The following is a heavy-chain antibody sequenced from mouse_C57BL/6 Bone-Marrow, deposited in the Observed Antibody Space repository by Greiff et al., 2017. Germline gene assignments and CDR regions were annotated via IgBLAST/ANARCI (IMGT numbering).Heavy chain of an antibody. Sequence: DVQLQESGTVLARPGASVKMSCKTSGYTFTSYWMHWVKQRPGQGLEWIGAIYPGNSDTSYNQKFKGKAKLTAVTSASTAYMELSSLTNEDSAVYYCTRFITTVVEGAGFAYWGQGTLVTVSA. CDR3: TRFITTVVEGAGFAY. V-gene: IGHV1-5*01. D-gene: IGHD1-1*01. CDR1: GYTFTSYW. CDR2: IYPGNSDT. J-gene: IGHJ3*01.